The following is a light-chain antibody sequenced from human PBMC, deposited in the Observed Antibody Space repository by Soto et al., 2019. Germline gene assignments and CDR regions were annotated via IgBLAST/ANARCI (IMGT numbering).Light chain of an antibody. V-gene: IGKV3-15*01. CDR2: GAS. CDR3: QQYNNWPRWT. J-gene: IGKJ1*01. Sequence: EIVITQSPATLSVTPGERATLSCRASQSVSSNLAWYQQKPGQAPRLLIYGASTRATGIPARFSGSGSGTEFTLTISSLQSEDFAVYYCQQYNNWPRWTFGQGTKVDI. CDR1: QSVSSN.